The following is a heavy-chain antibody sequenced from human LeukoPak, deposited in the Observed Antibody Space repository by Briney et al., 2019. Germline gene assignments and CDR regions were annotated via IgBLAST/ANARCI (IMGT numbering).Heavy chain of an antibody. J-gene: IGHJ4*02. CDR2: IYYSGST. CDR1: GGSISSDY. V-gene: IGHV4-59*01. Sequence: PSETLSLTCTVSGGSISSDYWSWIRQPPGKGLEWIGYIYYSGSTNYNPSLKSRVTISVGTSKNQFSLKLYSVTAADTAVYYCARNGGYDWGFDYWGQGTLVTVSS. CDR3: ARNGGYDWGFDY. D-gene: IGHD5-12*01.